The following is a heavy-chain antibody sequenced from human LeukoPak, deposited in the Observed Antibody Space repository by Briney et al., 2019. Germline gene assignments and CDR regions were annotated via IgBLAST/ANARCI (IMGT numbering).Heavy chain of an antibody. Sequence: SETLSLTCTVSGGSISSGDYYWSWIRQPPGKGLEWIGYIYYSGSTYYNPSLKSRVTISVDTSKNQFSLKLSSVTAADTAVYYCARDVHCSSTSCSLHNWFDPWGQGTLVTVSS. CDR1: GGSISSGDYY. V-gene: IGHV4-30-4*08. D-gene: IGHD2-2*01. CDR3: ARDVHCSSTSCSLHNWFDP. J-gene: IGHJ5*02. CDR2: IYYSGST.